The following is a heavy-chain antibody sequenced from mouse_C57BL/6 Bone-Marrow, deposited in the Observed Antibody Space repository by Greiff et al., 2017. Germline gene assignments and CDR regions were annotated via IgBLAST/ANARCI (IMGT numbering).Heavy chain of an antibody. CDR1: GYTFTSYW. CDR3: ARRARISGGFAY. J-gene: IGHJ3*01. Sequence: VQLQQPGAELVRPGTSVKLSCKASGYTFTSYWMHWVKQRPGQGLEWIGVIDPSDSYTNYNQKFKGKATLTVDTSSSTAYMQLSSRTSEDCAVYYCARRARISGGFAYWGQGTLVTVSA. V-gene: IGHV1-59*01. D-gene: IGHD3-3*01. CDR2: IDPSDSYT.